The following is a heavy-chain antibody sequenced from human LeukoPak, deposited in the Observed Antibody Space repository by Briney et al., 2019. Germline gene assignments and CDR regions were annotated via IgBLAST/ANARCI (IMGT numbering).Heavy chain of an antibody. Sequence: SETLSLTCTVSGGSIRSYYWSWMRQPPGKGLEWIGYIYYSGSTNDNPSLKSRVTISLDTSKNQSSLNLSSVTAADTAVYYCARSPVSYSSGWYPIDYWGQGTLVTVSS. CDR2: IYYSGST. CDR3: ARSPVSYSSGWYPIDY. D-gene: IGHD6-19*01. CDR1: GGSIRSYY. V-gene: IGHV4-59*08. J-gene: IGHJ4*02.